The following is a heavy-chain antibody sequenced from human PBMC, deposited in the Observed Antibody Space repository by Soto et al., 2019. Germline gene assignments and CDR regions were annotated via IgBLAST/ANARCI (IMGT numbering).Heavy chain of an antibody. Sequence: GGSLRLSCAASGFTFSSYAMHWVRQAPGKGLEWVAVISYDGSNKYYADSVKGRFTISRDNSKNTLYLQMNSLRAEDTAVYYCARDRGIVGAKGPDDYWGQGTLVTVSS. V-gene: IGHV3-30-3*01. CDR3: ARDRGIVGAKGPDDY. J-gene: IGHJ4*02. D-gene: IGHD1-26*01. CDR2: ISYDGSNK. CDR1: GFTFSSYA.